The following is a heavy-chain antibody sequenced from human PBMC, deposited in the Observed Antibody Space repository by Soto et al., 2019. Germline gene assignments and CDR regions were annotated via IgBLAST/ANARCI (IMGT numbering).Heavy chain of an antibody. D-gene: IGHD2-15*01. CDR3: AKESGGPSEVYY. J-gene: IGHJ4*02. V-gene: IGHV3-30*18. CDR2: VSYDGNEK. CDR1: GFTFRSYG. Sequence: QVQLVESGGGVVQPGRSLRLSCAASGFTFRSYGMHWVRQAPGKGLEWVAVVSYDGNEKYYADSVKGRFTITRDNSNNTLYLQMNSLRAEDTAVYYCAKESGGPSEVYYGGQGTLVTGSS.